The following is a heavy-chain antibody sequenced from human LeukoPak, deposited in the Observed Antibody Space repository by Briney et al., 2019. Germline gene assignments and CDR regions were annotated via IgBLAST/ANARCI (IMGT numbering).Heavy chain of an antibody. CDR3: ARTRTTGGYYYYYMDV. CDR2: IIPIFGTA. J-gene: IGHJ6*03. V-gene: IGHV1-69*13. CDR1: GGTFSSYA. Sequence: SVKVSCKASGGTFSSYAISWVRQAPGQGLEWMGGIIPIFGTANYAQKFQGRVTITADESTSTAYMELSSLRSEDTAVYYCARTRTTGGYYYYYMDVWGKGTTVTISS. D-gene: IGHD1-7*01.